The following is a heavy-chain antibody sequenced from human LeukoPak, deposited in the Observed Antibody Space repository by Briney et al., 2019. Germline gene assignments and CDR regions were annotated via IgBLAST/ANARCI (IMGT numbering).Heavy chain of an antibody. CDR2: IYYSGST. CDR3: ARRAKWELPGGGGNWFDP. V-gene: IGHV4-39*01. J-gene: IGHJ5*02. D-gene: IGHD1-26*01. CDR1: VGSISISSYY. Sequence: PSETLSLTCTFSVGSISISSYYCGWIRQPPGKGLEWIGSIYYSGSTYYNPSLKSRVTISVDTSKNQFSLKLSSVTAADTAVYYCARRAKWELPGGGGNWFDPWGQGTLVTVSS.